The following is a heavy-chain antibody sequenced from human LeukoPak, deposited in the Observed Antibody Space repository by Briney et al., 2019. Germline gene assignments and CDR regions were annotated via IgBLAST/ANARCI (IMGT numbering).Heavy chain of an antibody. CDR2: IVVGSGNT. CDR3: AAKTTVVRGRYFDY. Sequence: GTSVKVSCKASGLTFTSSAMQWVRQARGQRLEWIGWIVVGSGNTNYAQKFQERVTITRDMSTSTAYMELSSLRSEDTAVYYCAAKTTVVRGRYFDYWGQGTLVTVSS. V-gene: IGHV1-58*02. J-gene: IGHJ4*02. D-gene: IGHD4-23*01. CDR1: GLTFTSSA.